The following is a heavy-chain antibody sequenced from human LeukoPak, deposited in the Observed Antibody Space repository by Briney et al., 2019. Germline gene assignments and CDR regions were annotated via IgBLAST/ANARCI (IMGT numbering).Heavy chain of an antibody. CDR2: INSDGGST. Sequence: GGSLRLSCAASGFTFSSYWMHWVRQAPGKGLVWVSRINSDGGSTSYADSVKGRFTISRDNAKNSLYLQMNSLRAEDTAVYYCARAAEYGSGSYYRPYFDYWGQGTLVTVSS. CDR3: ARAAEYGSGSYYRPYFDY. CDR1: GFTFSSYW. V-gene: IGHV3-74*01. J-gene: IGHJ4*02. D-gene: IGHD3-10*01.